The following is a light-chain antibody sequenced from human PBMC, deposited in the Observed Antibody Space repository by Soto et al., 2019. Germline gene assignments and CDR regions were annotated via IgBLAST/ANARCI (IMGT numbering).Light chain of an antibody. J-gene: IGLJ1*01. V-gene: IGLV2-14*03. CDR1: SSDIGGYNY. Sequence: QSALTQPASVSGSPGQSITISCTGTSSDIGGYNYVAWYQQYPGKAPKLIIYDVINRPSGVSHRFSGSKSGNTASLTISGLQAEVEADYYCSSYTSTTAYVFGTGTKLTVL. CDR2: DVI. CDR3: SSYTSTTAYV.